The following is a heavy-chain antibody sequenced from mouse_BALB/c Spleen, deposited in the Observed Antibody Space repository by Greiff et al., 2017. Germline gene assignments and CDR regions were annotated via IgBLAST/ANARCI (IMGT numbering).Heavy chain of an antibody. CDR3: TREVYFDY. Sequence: QVQLQQSGAELVRPGASVTLSCKASGYTFTDYEMHWVKQTPVHGLEWIGAIDPETGGTAYNQKFKGKATLTADKSSSTAYMELRSLTSEDSAVYYCTREVYFDYWGQGTTLTVSS. V-gene: IGHV1-15*01. CDR1: GYTFTDYE. J-gene: IGHJ2*01. CDR2: IDPETGGT.